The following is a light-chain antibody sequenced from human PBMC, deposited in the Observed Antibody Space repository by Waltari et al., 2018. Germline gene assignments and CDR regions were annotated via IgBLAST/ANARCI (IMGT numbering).Light chain of an antibody. J-gene: IGKJ1*01. CDR1: QSLLHSNGYTS. V-gene: IGKV2-28*01. Sequence: DIVMTQSPLSLPVTPGEPASISCRSSQSLLHSNGYTSLSWYLQKAGQSPQLLIYLVSIRASGVPERFSGNGSGTDFTLKISRVEAEDVGVYYCMQTLQSRTLGQGTKVEI. CDR2: LVS. CDR3: MQTLQSRT.